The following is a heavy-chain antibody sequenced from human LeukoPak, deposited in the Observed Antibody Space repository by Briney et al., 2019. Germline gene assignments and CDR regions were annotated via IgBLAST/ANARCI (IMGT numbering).Heavy chain of an antibody. Sequence: SETLSLTCTVSGASISSYSWSWIRQPPGKGLEWIGYIYYSGSTNYNPSLKSRVTISVDTSKNQFSLKLSSVTAADTAVYYCARGPLSFDIWGQGTMVTVSS. V-gene: IGHV4-59*12. CDR1: GASISSYS. CDR3: ARGPLSFDI. CDR2: IYYSGST. J-gene: IGHJ3*02.